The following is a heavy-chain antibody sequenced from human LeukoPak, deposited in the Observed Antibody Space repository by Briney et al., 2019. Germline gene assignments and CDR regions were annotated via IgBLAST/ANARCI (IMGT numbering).Heavy chain of an antibody. J-gene: IGHJ4*02. CDR2: ISSSGGTT. V-gene: IGHV3-23*01. CDR1: GFTVSSNY. D-gene: IGHD3-22*01. Sequence: GGSLRLSCAASGFTVSSNYMSWVRQAPGKGLEWVSAISSSGGTTYYADSVKGRFTISRDNSKNTLFLQMNSLRAEDTAVYYCAKGTMDGGQYYYDSSGGQGTLVTVSS. CDR3: AKGTMDGGQYYYDSS.